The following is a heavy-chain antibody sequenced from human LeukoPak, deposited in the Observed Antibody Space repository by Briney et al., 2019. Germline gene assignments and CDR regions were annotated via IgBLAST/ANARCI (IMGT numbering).Heavy chain of an antibody. V-gene: IGHV4-59*01. Sequence: PSETLSLTCTVSGGSISSYYWSWIRQPPGKGLEWIGYIYYSGSTNYNPSLKSRVTISVDTSKNQFSLKLSSVTAADTAVYYCARSPAPTWYNWNDQGNWFDAWGRGTLVTVSS. CDR3: ARSPAPTWYNWNDQGNWFDA. D-gene: IGHD1-20*01. CDR2: IYYSGST. CDR1: GGSISSYY. J-gene: IGHJ5*02.